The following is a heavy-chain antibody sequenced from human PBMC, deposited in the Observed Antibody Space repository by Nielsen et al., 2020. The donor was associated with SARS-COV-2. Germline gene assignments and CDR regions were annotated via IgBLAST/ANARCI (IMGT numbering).Heavy chain of an antibody. CDR3: VAMFEYCSGGSCYSFPYYNWFDP. CDR2: ISYDGSNK. J-gene: IGHJ5*02. Sequence: WIRQPPGKGLEWVAVISYDGSNKYYADSVKGRFTISRDNAKNSLYLQMNSLRAEDTAVYYCVAMFEYCSGGSCYSFPYYNWFDPWGQGTLVTVSS. D-gene: IGHD2-15*01. V-gene: IGHV3-30*04.